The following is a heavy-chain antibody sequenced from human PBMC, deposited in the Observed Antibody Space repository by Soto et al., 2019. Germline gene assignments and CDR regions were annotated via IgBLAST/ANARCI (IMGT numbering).Heavy chain of an antibody. D-gene: IGHD3-9*01. CDR2: IWYDGSNK. CDR3: ARGGKYYDLLNAPTSYFEY. Sequence: QVQLVESGGGVVQPGRSLRLSCAASGFTFSSYGMNWVRQAPGKGLEWVAVIWYDGSNKYYADSVKGRFTISRDNSKNKLYLQMNRLRAEDTAVYYCARGGKYYDLLNAPTSYFEYWGQGTLVTVSS. CDR1: GFTFSSYG. J-gene: IGHJ4*02. V-gene: IGHV3-33*01.